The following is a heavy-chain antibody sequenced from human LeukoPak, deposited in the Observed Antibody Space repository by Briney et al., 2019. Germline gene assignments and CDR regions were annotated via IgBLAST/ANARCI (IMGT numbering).Heavy chain of an antibody. Sequence: GASVKVSCKASGYTFTSYYMHWVRQAPGQGLEWMGIINPSGGSTSYAQKFQGRVTMTRDMSTSTVYMELSSLRSEDTAVYYCARDRGDYYDSSGYFDYWGQGTLVTVSS. J-gene: IGHJ4*02. CDR2: INPSGGST. V-gene: IGHV1-46*01. D-gene: IGHD3-22*01. CDR1: GYTFTSYY. CDR3: ARDRGDYYDSSGYFDY.